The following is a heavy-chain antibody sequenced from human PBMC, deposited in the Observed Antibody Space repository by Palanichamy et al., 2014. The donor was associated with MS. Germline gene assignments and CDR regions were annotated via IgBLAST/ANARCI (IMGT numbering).Heavy chain of an antibody. V-gene: IGHV3-48*02. CDR2: ISSSSSTI. D-gene: IGHD5-12*01. J-gene: IGHJ4*02. CDR3: ARDSRVATTPTAY. Sequence: NWVRQAPGKGLEWVSYISSSSSTIYYADSVKGRFTISRDNAKNSLYLQMNSLRDEDTAVYYCARDSRVATTPTAYWGQGTLVTVSS.